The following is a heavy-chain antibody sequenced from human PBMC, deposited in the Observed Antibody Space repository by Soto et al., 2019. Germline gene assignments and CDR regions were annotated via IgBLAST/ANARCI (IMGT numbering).Heavy chain of an antibody. D-gene: IGHD3-10*01. J-gene: IGHJ3*02. CDR3: ARDFPGGRITMVRGDILGWIDI. CDR2: IYHSGST. CDR1: GGSISSSNW. V-gene: IGHV4-4*02. Sequence: SVTLSLTCAVSGGSISSSNWWSWVRQPPGQGLEWIGEIYHSGSTNYNASLKSRVTISVDKSKNKFSLKLSSVTAADTAVYYCARDFPGGRITMVRGDILGWIDIWGHGTMVTVSS.